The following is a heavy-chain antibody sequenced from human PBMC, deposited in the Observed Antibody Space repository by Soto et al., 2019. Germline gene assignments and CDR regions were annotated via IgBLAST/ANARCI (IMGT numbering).Heavy chain of an antibody. D-gene: IGHD3-16*01. CDR1: GASISGFY. J-gene: IGHJ6*02. CDR2: IYATGTT. Sequence: SETLSLTCTVSGASISGFYWSWIRKSAGKGLEWIGRIYATGTTDYNPSLKSRVTISVDTSKNQFSLKLSSVTAADTAVYYCARGLGLSVAHYYYYGMDVWGQGTTVTVSS. CDR3: ARGLGLSVAHYYYYGMDV. V-gene: IGHV4-4*07.